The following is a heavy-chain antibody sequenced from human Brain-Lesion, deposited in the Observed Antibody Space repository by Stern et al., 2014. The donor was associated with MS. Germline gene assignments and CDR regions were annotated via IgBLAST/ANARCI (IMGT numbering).Heavy chain of an antibody. CDR1: GYTLTDLS. V-gene: IGHV1-24*01. CDR3: ATLSPGAGGNYYRHFDY. J-gene: IGHJ4*02. CDR2: FDPEDGET. Sequence: VQLVESGAEVKKPGASVKVSCKVSGYTLTDLSMHWVRQAPRKGLEWMGGFDPEDGETIYAKKFQGRVTMTEDTSTDTASMELSSLRSEDTAVYYCATLSPGAGGNYYRHFDYWGQGTLVTVSS. D-gene: IGHD1-26*01.